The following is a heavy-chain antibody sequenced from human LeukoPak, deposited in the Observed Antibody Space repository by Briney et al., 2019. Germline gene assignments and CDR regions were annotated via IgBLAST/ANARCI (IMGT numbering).Heavy chain of an antibody. Sequence: GGSLRLSCAASGFTFSSYAMNWVRQAPGKGLEWVSTVSGGGDGTYYADSVKGRFTISRDNSRNTLYLQMNSLRAEDTAVYYCANFLITWGQGTLVTVSS. J-gene: IGHJ4*02. D-gene: IGHD3-16*01. CDR1: GFTFSSYA. V-gene: IGHV3-23*01. CDR3: ANFLIT. CDR2: VSGGGDGT.